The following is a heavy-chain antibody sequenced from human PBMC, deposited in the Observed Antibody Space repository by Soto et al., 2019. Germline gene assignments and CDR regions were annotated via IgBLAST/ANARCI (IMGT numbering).Heavy chain of an antibody. CDR2: IYPGDSDT. D-gene: IGHD3-10*01. J-gene: IGHJ4*02. CDR3: ARPREVRELIGFDY. Sequence: GESLKISCKGSGYSFTTYWIGWVRQMPGKGLGWMGIIYPGDSDTRYSPSFQGQVTISADKSISTAYLQWISLKASDTAMYYCARPREVRELIGFDYWGQGTLVTVSS. V-gene: IGHV5-51*01. CDR1: GYSFTTYW.